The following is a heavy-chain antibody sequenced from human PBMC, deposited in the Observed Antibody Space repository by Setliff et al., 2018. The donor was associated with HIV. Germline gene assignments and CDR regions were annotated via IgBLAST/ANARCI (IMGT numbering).Heavy chain of an antibody. CDR1: GFIFSDYY. J-gene: IGHJ4*02. CDR3: TTAVAQNWYGSGNENY. D-gene: IGHD3-10*01. Sequence: PRLTFTEASGFIFSDYYMTWIRQTPGKGLEWVGRIKSKTDGGTTDYAAPVKGRFTISRDDSKNTLYLQMNSLITEDTALYYCTTAVAQNWYGSGNENYWGQGTLVTVSS. V-gene: IGHV3-15*01. CDR2: IKSKTDGGTT.